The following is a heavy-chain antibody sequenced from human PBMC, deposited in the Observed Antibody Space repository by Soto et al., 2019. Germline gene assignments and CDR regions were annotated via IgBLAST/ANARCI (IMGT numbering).Heavy chain of an antibody. CDR1: GFTFSSYG. V-gene: IGHV3-33*01. CDR2: IWYDGSNK. D-gene: IGHD6-19*01. J-gene: IGHJ4*02. Sequence: PGGSLRLSCAASGFTFSSYGMHWVRQAPGKGLEWVAVIWYDGSNKYYADSVKGRFTISRDNSKNTLYLQMNSLRAEDTAVYYCARSFVVAGTLDYWGQGTLVTVSS. CDR3: ARSFVVAGTLDY.